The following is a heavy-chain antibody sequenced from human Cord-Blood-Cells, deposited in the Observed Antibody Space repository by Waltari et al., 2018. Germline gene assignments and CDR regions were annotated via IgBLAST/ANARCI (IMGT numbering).Heavy chain of an antibody. CDR3: ARAGVVGATAYYFDY. V-gene: IGHV1-2*04. CDR2: INPNSGGT. J-gene: IGHJ4*02. CDR1: GYTFTGSY. D-gene: IGHD1-26*01. Sequence: QVQLVQSGAEVKKPGASVKVSCTASGYTFTGSYMHWVRQAPGQGLEWMGWINPNSGGTNYAQKFQGWVTMTRDTSISTAYMELSRLRSDDTAVYYCARAGVVGATAYYFDYWGQGTLVTVSS.